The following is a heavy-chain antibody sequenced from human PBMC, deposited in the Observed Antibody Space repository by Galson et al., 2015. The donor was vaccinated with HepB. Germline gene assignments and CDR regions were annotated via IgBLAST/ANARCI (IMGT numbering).Heavy chain of an antibody. V-gene: IGHV3-30*03. D-gene: IGHD6-13*01. CDR1: GFTFSTYG. CDR3: ARPLAGLPADGHFYDS. Sequence: SLRLSCAASGFTFSTYGMHWVRQAPGRGLDWVAVISYDGYYKFYAESVKGRFTISRDNSKDTLYLEMDSLRPDDTALYYCARPLAGLPADGHFYDSWGQGTFVTVSS. CDR2: ISYDGYYK. J-gene: IGHJ4*02.